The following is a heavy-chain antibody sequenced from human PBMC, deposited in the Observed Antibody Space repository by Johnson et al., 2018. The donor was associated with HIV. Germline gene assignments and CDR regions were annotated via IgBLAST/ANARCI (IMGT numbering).Heavy chain of an antibody. Sequence: QVQLVESGGGVVQPGRSLRLSCAASGFTFSSYAMHWVRQAPGKGLEWVAVISYDGSNKYYADSVKGRFTISRDNSKNTLYLQMNDLRAEDTAVYYCAREALPRGLQSSFGGAFDIRGQGTMVTVSS. V-gene: IGHV3-30*14. CDR1: GFTFSSYA. CDR3: AREALPRGLQSSFGGAFDI. J-gene: IGHJ3*02. D-gene: IGHD3-16*01. CDR2: ISYDGSNK.